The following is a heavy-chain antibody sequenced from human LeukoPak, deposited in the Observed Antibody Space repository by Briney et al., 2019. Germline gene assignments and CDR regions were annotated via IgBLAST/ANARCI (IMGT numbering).Heavy chain of an antibody. Sequence: PGGSLRLSCAASGFTFSNAWMSWVRQAPGKGLEWVGRIKSKTDGGTTDYAAPVKGRFTISRDDSKNTLYLQMNSLKTEDTAVYYCTTDPGIAVAADDAFDIWGQGTMVTVSS. CDR3: TTDPGIAVAADDAFDI. D-gene: IGHD6-19*01. J-gene: IGHJ3*02. V-gene: IGHV3-15*01. CDR2: IKSKTDGGTT. CDR1: GFTFSNAW.